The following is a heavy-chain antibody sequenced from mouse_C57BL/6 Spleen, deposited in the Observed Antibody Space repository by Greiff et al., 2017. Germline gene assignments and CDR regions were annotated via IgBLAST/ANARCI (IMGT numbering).Heavy chain of an antibody. CDR2: ISYDGSN. CDR3: AREGYSNWYFDV. V-gene: IGHV3-6*01. J-gene: IGHJ1*03. D-gene: IGHD2-5*01. Sequence: EVQLVESGPGLVKPSQSLSLTCSVTGYSITSGYYWNWIRQFPGNKLEWMGYISYDGSNNYNPSLKNRISITRDTSKNQFFLKLNSVTTEDTATYYCAREGYSNWYFDVWGTGTTVTVSS. CDR1: GYSITSGYY.